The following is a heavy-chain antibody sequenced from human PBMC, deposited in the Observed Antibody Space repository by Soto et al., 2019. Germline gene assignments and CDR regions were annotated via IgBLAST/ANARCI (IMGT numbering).Heavy chain of an antibody. D-gene: IGHD2-15*01. CDR3: AREYCSGGSCYPDVTPVYYFDY. J-gene: IGHJ4*02. CDR2: INHSGST. CDR1: GGSFSGYY. Sequence: SETLSLTCAVYGGSFSGYYWSWIRQPPGKGLEWIGEINHSGSTNYNPSLKSRVTISVDTSKNQFSLKLSSVTAADTAVYYCAREYCSGGSCYPDVTPVYYFDYWGQGTLVTVSS. V-gene: IGHV4-34*01.